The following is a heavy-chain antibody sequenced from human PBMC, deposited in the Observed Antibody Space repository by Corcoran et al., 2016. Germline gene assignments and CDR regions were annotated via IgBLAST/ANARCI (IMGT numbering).Heavy chain of an antibody. CDR2: ISYDGSNK. CDR1: GFTFSSYG. D-gene: IGHD2-8*01. CDR3: AKMLLGY. V-gene: IGHV3-30*18. Sequence: QVQLVESGGGVVQPGRSLRLSCAASGFTFSSYGMHWVRQAPGKGLGWVAVISYDGSNKCYADSVKGRFTISRDNSKNTLYLQMNSLRAEDTAVYYCAKMLLGYWGQGTLVTVSS. J-gene: IGHJ4*02.